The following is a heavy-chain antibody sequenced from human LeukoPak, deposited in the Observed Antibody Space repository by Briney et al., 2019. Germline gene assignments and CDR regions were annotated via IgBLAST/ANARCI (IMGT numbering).Heavy chain of an antibody. CDR2: ISYDGSNK. Sequence: PAGSLRLSCAASGFTFSSYAMHWVRQAPGKGLECVAVISYDGSNKYYADSVKGRFTISRDNSKSTLYLQLNSLRAEDTAVYYCAAKGNGYTGIYVFAHWGQGTLVTVSS. D-gene: IGHD1-26*01. CDR3: AAKGNGYTGIYVFAH. CDR1: GFTFSSYA. J-gene: IGHJ4*02. V-gene: IGHV3-30-3*01.